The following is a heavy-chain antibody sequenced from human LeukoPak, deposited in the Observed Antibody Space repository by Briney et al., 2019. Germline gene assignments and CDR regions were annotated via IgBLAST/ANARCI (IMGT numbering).Heavy chain of an antibody. Sequence: SETLSLTCTVSGGSISSYYWSWIRQPPGKGLEWIGYIYYNGSTNYTPSLKSRVTISLDTSKNQFPLKLRSVTAADTAMYYCARARYANAWYAFDIWGHGTMVTVSS. J-gene: IGHJ3*02. CDR2: IYYNGST. CDR1: GGSISSYY. D-gene: IGHD2-2*01. CDR3: ARARYANAWYAFDI. V-gene: IGHV4-59*01.